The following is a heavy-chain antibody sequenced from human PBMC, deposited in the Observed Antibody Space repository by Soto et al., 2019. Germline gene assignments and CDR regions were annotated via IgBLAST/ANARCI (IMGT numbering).Heavy chain of an antibody. J-gene: IGHJ6*02. D-gene: IGHD3-10*01. CDR1: GFTFNTYN. CDR2: ISSTSSYI. Sequence: PGGSLRLSCAASGFTFNTYNMNWIRQAPGKGLEWVSSISSTSSYIYYADSVRGRFTISRDNAKNSLFLQMNSLRAEDTAVYYCVRERGLSSFYGMDVWGQGTTVTVSS. V-gene: IGHV3-21*01. CDR3: VRERGLSSFYGMDV.